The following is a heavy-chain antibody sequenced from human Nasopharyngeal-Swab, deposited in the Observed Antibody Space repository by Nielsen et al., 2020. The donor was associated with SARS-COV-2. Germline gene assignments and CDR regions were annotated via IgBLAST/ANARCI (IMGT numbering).Heavy chain of an antibody. Sequence: GESLKISCVASGYSFRTYGMSWVRQAPGKGLEWVAAIVGSGDISGRGDNTYYADSVKGRFTISRDNSKNTLYLQMNSLRAEDTAIYYCAKDLRGPYFFWGQGTLVTVSS. V-gene: IGHV3-23*01. CDR3: AKDLRGPYFF. J-gene: IGHJ4*02. D-gene: IGHD2/OR15-2a*01. CDR2: IVGSGDISGRGDNT. CDR1: GYSFRTYG.